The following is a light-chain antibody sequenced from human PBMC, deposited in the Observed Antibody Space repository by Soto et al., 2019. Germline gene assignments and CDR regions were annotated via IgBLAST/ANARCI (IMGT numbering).Light chain of an antibody. V-gene: IGKV3-20*01. Sequence: DIVLTQSPVTLSSSLLERATISFMASQIVTTNYLAWYQHKRGQAPRLLIDGASSRATGISDRFSGSGSGTVFTLTISRLEPEDFAVYYCQQYGSSPINFGQGTRLEIK. CDR1: QIVTTNY. J-gene: IGKJ5*01. CDR3: QQYGSSPIN. CDR2: GAS.